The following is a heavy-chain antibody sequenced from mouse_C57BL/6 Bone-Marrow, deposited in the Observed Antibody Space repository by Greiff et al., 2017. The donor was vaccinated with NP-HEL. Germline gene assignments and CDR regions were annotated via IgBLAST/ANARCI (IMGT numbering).Heavy chain of an antibody. V-gene: IGHV1-15*01. J-gene: IGHJ2*01. CDR3: TRLYYYGSSLDY. CDR2: IDPETGGT. CDR1: GYTFTDYE. D-gene: IGHD1-1*01. Sequence: VQLVESGAELVRPGASVTLSCKASGYTFTDYEMHWVKQTPVHGLEWIGAIDPETGGTAYNQKFKGKAILTADKSSSTAYMELRSLTSEDSAVYYCTRLYYYGSSLDYWGQGTTLTVSS.